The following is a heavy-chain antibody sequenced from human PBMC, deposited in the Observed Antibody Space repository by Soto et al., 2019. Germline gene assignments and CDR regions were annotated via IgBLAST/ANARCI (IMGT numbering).Heavy chain of an antibody. CDR2: FDPEDGET. CDR1: GYTLTELS. CDR3: STVLRFFERRQYFAY. J-gene: IGHJ4*02. D-gene: IGHD3-3*01. V-gene: IGHV1-24*01. Sequence: GASVKVSCKVSGYTLTELSMHWVRQAPGKGLEWMGGFDPEDGETIYAQKFQGRVTMTEDTSTDTAYMELSSLRSEDTAVYYCSTVLRFFERRQYFAYRAQGTLVTVSS.